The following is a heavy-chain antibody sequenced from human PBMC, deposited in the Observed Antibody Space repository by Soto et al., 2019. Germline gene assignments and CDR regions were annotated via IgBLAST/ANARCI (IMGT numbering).Heavy chain of an antibody. CDR1: GGTFSSYA. D-gene: IGHD3-3*01. CDR3: ARVGGGFLDLPDLSVYYYYGMDV. CDR2: IIPIFGTA. J-gene: IGHJ6*02. Sequence: QVQLVQSGAEVKKPGSSVKVSCKASGGTFSSYAISWVRQAPGQGLEWMGGIIPIFGTANYAQKFQGRVTITADESMCTAYMELSSLRSEDTAVYYCARVGGGFLDLPDLSVYYYYGMDVWGQGTTVTVS. V-gene: IGHV1-69*01.